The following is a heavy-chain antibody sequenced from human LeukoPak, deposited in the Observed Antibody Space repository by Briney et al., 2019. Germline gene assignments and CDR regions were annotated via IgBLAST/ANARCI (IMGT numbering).Heavy chain of an antibody. V-gene: IGHV3-53*01. Sequence: GGSLRLSCAVSGFTVSSNYMSWVRQAPGKGQEWVSVIYSGGSTYYADSVKGRFTISRDNSKNTLYLQMNSLRAEDTAVYYCARVSEATGYAFDIWGQGTMVTVSS. CDR3: ARVSEATGYAFDI. D-gene: IGHD2-8*02. CDR1: GFTVSSNY. J-gene: IGHJ3*02. CDR2: IYSGGST.